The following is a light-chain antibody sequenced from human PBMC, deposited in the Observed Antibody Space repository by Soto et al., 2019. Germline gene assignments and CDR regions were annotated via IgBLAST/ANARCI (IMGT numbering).Light chain of an antibody. CDR2: DAS. V-gene: IGKV1-5*01. CDR3: QQYNSYPYT. Sequence: DIQMTQSPSTLSASVGDRGTITCRASQSISSWLAWYQQKPGKAPKLLIYDASSLESGVPSRFSGSGSGTEFTLTISSLQPDDFATYYCQQYNSYPYTFGQGTKVDI. J-gene: IGKJ2*01. CDR1: QSISSW.